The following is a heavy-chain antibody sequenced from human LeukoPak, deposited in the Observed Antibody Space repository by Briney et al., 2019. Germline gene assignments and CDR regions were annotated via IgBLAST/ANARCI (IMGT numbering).Heavy chain of an antibody. V-gene: IGHV3-30*18. CDR2: ISYDGSNK. Sequence: GGSLRLSCAASGFTFSSYGMHWVRQVPGKGLEWVAVISYDGSNKYYADSVKGRFPISRDNSKNTLYLQMNSLRAEDTAVYYCAKDLCSSTSCYGIFDYWGQGTLVTVSS. D-gene: IGHD2-2*01. CDR3: AKDLCSSTSCYGIFDY. J-gene: IGHJ4*02. CDR1: GFTFSSYG.